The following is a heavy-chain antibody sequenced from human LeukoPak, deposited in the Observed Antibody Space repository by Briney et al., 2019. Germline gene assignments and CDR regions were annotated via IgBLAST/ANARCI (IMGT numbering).Heavy chain of an antibody. Sequence: GGSMRLSCAASGFTFSNYAMSWVRQAPGKGLEWVSIIGYRGGSIYYAYSVQGRFTISRDNSKNTLSLQMNGLRPEDTAVYYCAKSWGYTRPYYNYMDVWGKGTTVTVSS. CDR3: AKSWGYTRPYYNYMDV. V-gene: IGHV3-23*01. CDR1: GFTFSNYA. CDR2: IGYRGGSI. D-gene: IGHD3-16*02. J-gene: IGHJ6*03.